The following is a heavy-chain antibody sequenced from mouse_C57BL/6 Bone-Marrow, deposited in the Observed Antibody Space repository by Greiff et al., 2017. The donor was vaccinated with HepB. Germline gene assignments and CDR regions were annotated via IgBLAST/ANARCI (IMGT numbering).Heavy chain of an antibody. Sequence: VQLQQSGPVLVKPGASVKMSCKASGYTFTDYYMNWVKQSHGKSLEWIGVINPYNGGTSYNQKFKGKATLTVDKSSSTAYMELNSLTSEDSAVYYCAREAYDYDWYFDVWGTGTTVTVSS. V-gene: IGHV1-19*01. CDR1: GYTFTDYY. CDR3: AREAYDYDWYFDV. D-gene: IGHD2-4*01. J-gene: IGHJ1*03. CDR2: INPYNGGT.